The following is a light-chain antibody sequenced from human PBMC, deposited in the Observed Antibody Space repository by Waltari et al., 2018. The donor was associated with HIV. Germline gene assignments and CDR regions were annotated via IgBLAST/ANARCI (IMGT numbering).Light chain of an antibody. CDR3: NSRDSSGNHVV. Sequence: SSELTKDPAVSVALGQTVRITCPGDSLRSYYASWYQQKPGQAPVLVIFGKNDRPSGIPDRFSGSDSGNTASLTITGAQAEDEADYYCNSRDSSGNHVVFGGGTKLTVL. CDR1: SLRSYY. CDR2: GKN. J-gene: IGLJ2*01. V-gene: IGLV3-19*01.